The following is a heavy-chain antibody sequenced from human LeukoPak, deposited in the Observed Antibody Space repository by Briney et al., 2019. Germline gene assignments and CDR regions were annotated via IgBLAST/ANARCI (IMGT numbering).Heavy chain of an antibody. CDR2: IYYSGST. CDR1: GGSISSGGYY. CDR3: ARDSGHYDSSGYFCLDY. V-gene: IGHV4-31*03. D-gene: IGHD3-22*01. Sequence: SETLSLTCTVSGGSISSGGYYWSWIRQHPGKGLEWIGYIYYSGSTYYNPSLKSRVTISVDTSKNQSSLKLSSVTAADTAVYYCARDSGHYDSSGYFCLDYWGQGTLVTVSS. J-gene: IGHJ4*02.